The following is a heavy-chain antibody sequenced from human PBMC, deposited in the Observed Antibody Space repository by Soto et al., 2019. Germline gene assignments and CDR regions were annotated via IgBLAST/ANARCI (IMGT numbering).Heavy chain of an antibody. Sequence: QVQLQESGPRLVKPSGTLSLTCAVSRGSISSNWWSWVRQSPGKGLEWIGEIYHSGSTNYNPSLNSRVTISVDKSRTYFSLDLSSVTAADTAVYYCSSHTYSYAWHHWGQGIQVTVSS. CDR3: SSHTYSYAWHH. J-gene: IGHJ5*02. V-gene: IGHV4-4*02. CDR1: RGSISSNW. CDR2: IYHSGST. D-gene: IGHD5-18*01.